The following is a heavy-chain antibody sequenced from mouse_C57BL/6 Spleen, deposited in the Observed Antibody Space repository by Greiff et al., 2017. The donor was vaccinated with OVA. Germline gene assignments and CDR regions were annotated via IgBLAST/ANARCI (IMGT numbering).Heavy chain of an antibody. V-gene: IGHV1-50*01. CDR2: IDPSDSYT. J-gene: IGHJ2*01. D-gene: IGHD2-12*01. Sequence: VQLQQPGAELVKPGASVKLSCKASGYTFTSYWMQWVKQRPGQGLEWIGEIDPSDSYTNSNQKFKGKATLTVDTSSSTAYMQLSSLTSEDSAVDYCARRMLRRGGDYWGQGTTLTVSS. CDR1: GYTFTSYW. CDR3: ARRMLRRGGDY.